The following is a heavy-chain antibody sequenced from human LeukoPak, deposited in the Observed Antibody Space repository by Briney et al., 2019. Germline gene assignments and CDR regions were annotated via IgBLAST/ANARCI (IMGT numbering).Heavy chain of an antibody. CDR1: GFTFSSYS. D-gene: IGHD4-23*01. J-gene: IGHJ4*02. CDR3: ARERLRWHSFDY. Sequence: PGGSLRLSCAASGFTFSSYSMNWVRQAPGKGLEWVSSISSSSSYIYYADSVKGRFTISRDNAKNSLYLQMNSLRAEDTAVYYCARERLRWHSFDYWGQGTLVTVSS. CDR2: ISSSSSYI. V-gene: IGHV3-21*01.